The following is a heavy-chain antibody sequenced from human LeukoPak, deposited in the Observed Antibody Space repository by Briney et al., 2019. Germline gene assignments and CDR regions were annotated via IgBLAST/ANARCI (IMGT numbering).Heavy chain of an antibody. CDR2: IKQDGSEK. V-gene: IGHV3-7*01. CDR1: GFTFSSYG. D-gene: IGHD3-10*01. J-gene: IGHJ4*02. CDR3: AREYYYGSGSYYMFDY. Sequence: GGSLRLSCAASGFTFSSYGMHWVRQAPGKGLEWVASIKQDGSEKYYVDSVKGRFTISRDNAKNSLFLQMNSLRVDDTAVYYCAREYYYGSGSYYMFDYWGQGTLVTVSS.